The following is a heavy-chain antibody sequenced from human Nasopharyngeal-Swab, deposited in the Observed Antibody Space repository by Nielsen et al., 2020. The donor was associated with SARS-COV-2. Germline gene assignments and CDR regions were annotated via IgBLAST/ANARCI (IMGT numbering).Heavy chain of an antibody. CDR3: AKISVVVVTATHYFDF. CDR2: ISHDGSNK. CDR1: GIIFSSYA. Sequence: GESLKISCEASGIIFSSYAIHWVRQAPGKGLEWVAAISHDGSNKYYADSVKGRFTISRDNSKNTLYLQMDSLRAEDTAFYYCAKISVVVVTATHYFDFWGQGTLVTVSS. D-gene: IGHD2-21*02. J-gene: IGHJ4*02. V-gene: IGHV3-30*18.